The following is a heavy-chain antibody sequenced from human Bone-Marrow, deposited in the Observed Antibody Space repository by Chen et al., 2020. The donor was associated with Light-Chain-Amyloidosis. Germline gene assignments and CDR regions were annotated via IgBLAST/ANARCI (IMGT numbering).Heavy chain of an antibody. V-gene: IGHV1-8*01. CDR2: MNPNSCNT. CDR1: GYTFPSYD. J-gene: IGHJ6*02. D-gene: IGHD1-1*01. CDR3: ASARGTYNYYGMDV. Sequence: QVQLVQSGAEVKKPGASVKVSCKASGYTFPSYDINWVRQATGQGLEWRGWMNPNSCNTAYEQKFQGRVTMTRNTSISTAYMALSSLRSEDTVVYYCASARGTYNYYGMDVWGQGTTVTVSS.